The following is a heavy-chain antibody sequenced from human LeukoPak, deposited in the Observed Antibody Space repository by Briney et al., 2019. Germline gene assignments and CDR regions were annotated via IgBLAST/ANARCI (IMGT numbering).Heavy chain of an antibody. J-gene: IGHJ4*02. Sequence: ASVKVSCKASGYTFTSYGISWVRQAPGQGLEWMGWISAYNGNTNYAQKFQGRVTMTRDTSTSTVYMELSSLRSEDTAVYYCARDRDNWNPGAPDNWGQGTLVTVSS. CDR2: ISAYNGNT. CDR1: GYTFTSYG. D-gene: IGHD1-20*01. CDR3: ARDRDNWNPGAPDN. V-gene: IGHV1-18*01.